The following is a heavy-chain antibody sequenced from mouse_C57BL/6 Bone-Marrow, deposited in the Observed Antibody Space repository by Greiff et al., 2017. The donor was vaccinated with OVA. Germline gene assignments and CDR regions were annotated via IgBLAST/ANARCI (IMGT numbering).Heavy chain of an antibody. D-gene: IGHD1-1*01. V-gene: IGHV1-74*01. Sequence: QVQLKQPGAELVKPGASVKVSCKASGYTFTSYWMHWVKQRPGQGLEWIGRIHPSDSDTNYNQKFKGKATLTVDKSSSTAYMQLSSLTSEDSAVYYCAMSRGSLSMDYWGQGTSVTVSS. CDR2: IHPSDSDT. CDR3: AMSRGSLSMDY. CDR1: GYTFTSYW. J-gene: IGHJ4*01.